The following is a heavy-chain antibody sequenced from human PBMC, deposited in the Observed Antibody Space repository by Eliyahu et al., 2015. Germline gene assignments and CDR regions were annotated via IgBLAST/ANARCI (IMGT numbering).Heavy chain of an antibody. J-gene: IGHJ4*02. V-gene: IGHV3-33*04. CDR2: IWYDGSQK. CDR3: ARGRSSLPLAVDS. Sequence: QVQLVESGGGVVQPGKSLRLSCTAXGXTFAIXGMXWVRPXPGKGPEWVXFIWYDGSQKYQADSVKGRFSISRDNSKNTLYLQMNSLRVEDTAIYYCARGRSSLPLAVDSWGRGTLVTVS. D-gene: IGHD3-16*02. CDR1: GXTFAIXG.